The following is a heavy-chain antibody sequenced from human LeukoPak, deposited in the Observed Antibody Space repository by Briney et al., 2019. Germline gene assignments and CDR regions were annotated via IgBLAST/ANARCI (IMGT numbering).Heavy chain of an antibody. J-gene: IGHJ5*02. CDR2: ISASGGET. CDR1: GFTFTRYA. CDR3: ANRGTTGS. Sequence: GGSLRLSCVSSGSGFTFTRYAMSWVRQAPGKGLQWVATISASGGETNYADSVKGRFTISRDNSNYILYLQMNSLTDADTAVYYCANRGTTGSWGQGTLVAVSS. V-gene: IGHV3-23*01. D-gene: IGHD1-1*01.